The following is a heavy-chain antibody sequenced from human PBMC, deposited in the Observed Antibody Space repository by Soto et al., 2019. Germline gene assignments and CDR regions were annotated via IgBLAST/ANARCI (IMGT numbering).Heavy chain of an antibody. CDR2: ISGANGQS. CDR1: GYTFRNYG. CDR3: ARVAEGHDY. V-gene: IGHV1-18*01. J-gene: IGHJ4*02. Sequence: QVQLVQSGAEVKKPGASVKVSCKASGYTFRNYGFSWVRQAPGQGLEWMGWISGANGQSNYAQKYRGRVTMTTDTSASTAYLELRSLTSDDTAVYYCARVAEGHDYWGQGTLVTVSS.